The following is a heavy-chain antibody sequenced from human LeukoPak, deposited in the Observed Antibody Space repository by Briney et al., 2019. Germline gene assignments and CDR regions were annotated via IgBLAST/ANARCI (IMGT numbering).Heavy chain of an antibody. Sequence: ETLSLTCTVSGGSISSYYWSWIRQPPGKGLEWVSGINWSGRSTGYADSVKGRFTISRDNAKNSLYLQMNSLRAEDTAVYYCARVGIAAAGLYYYYMDVWGKGTTVTVSS. CDR1: GGSISSYY. D-gene: IGHD6-13*01. V-gene: IGHV3-20*04. CDR3: ARVGIAAAGLYYYYMDV. J-gene: IGHJ6*03. CDR2: INWSGRST.